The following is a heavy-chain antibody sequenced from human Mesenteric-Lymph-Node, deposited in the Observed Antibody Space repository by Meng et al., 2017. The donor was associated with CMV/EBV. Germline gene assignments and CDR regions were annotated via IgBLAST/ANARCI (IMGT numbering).Heavy chain of an antibody. V-gene: IGHV3-23*01. Sequence: SLRLSCAASGFTFSSYAMSWVRQAPGKGLQWVSGISGSGGGTYYADSVKGRFTISRDNSKNTLYLQMNSLRAEDTAVYYCTTDTPRSSWGQGTLVTVSS. J-gene: IGHJ5*02. CDR1: GFTFSSYA. CDR2: ISGSGGGT. CDR3: TTDTPRSS. D-gene: IGHD1-26*01.